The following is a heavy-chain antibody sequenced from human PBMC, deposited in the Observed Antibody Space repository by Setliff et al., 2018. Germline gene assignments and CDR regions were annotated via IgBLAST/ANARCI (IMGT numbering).Heavy chain of an antibody. Sequence: ASVKVSCKTSGFGFTTFGFSGVRQAPGHGLEWLGSISPYSVNTNYPQWLQDRVTMTIDTSATTVYMELQSLRSDDTAVYYCVRSSAPQVVLAADFDFWGQGTPVSVSS. V-gene: IGHV1-18*01. D-gene: IGHD6-19*01. CDR2: ISPYSVNT. J-gene: IGHJ4*02. CDR1: GFGFTTFG. CDR3: VRSSAPQVVLAADFDF.